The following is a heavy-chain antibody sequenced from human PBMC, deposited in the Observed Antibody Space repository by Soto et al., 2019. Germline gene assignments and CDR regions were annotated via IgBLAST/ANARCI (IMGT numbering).Heavy chain of an antibody. V-gene: IGHV1-18*01. CDR3: ARGVGSGSYYNQYNWFDP. CDR2: ISAYNGNT. CDR1: GYTFTNYG. J-gene: IGHJ5*02. Sequence: QVQLVQSGAEVKKPGASVKVSCKASGYTFTNYGISWVRQAPGQGLEWMGWISAYNGNTKYAQKLQGRVTMTTDTSTSTAYMELRRVRSDDTAVYYCARGVGSGSYYNQYNWFDPWGQGTLVTVSS. D-gene: IGHD3-10*01.